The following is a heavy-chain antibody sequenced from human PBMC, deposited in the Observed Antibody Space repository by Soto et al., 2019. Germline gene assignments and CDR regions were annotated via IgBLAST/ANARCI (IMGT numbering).Heavy chain of an antibody. CDR1: GGSLSSNY. V-gene: IGHV4-4*07. D-gene: IGHD2-15*01. J-gene: IGHJ4*02. CDR2: INTSGSS. Sequence: SETLSLTCIVSGGSLSSNYWSWVRRPAGKGLEWIGRINTSGSSSYNPSLKSRVTMSVDTSKNQFSLNLNSVTAADTAIYYCARYWSYWGRGILVTVSS. CDR3: ARYWSY.